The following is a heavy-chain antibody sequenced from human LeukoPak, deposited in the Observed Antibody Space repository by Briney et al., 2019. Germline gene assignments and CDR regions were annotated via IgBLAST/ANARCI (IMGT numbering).Heavy chain of an antibody. D-gene: IGHD6-13*01. CDR3: ARHGGSSWRYYYYYGMDV. J-gene: IGHJ6*02. Sequence: GESLKISCKGSGYSFTSYWIGWVRQMPGKGLEWMGIIYPGDSDTRYSPSFQGQVTISADKSISTAYLQWSSLKASDTAMYYCARHGGSSWRYYYYYGMDVWGQGTTVTVSS. CDR1: GYSFTSYW. V-gene: IGHV5-51*01. CDR2: IYPGDSDT.